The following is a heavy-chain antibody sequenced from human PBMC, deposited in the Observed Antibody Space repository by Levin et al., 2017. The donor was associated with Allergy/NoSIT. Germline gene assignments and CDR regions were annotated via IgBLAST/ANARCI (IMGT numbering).Heavy chain of an antibody. CDR2: INPNSGRT. V-gene: IGHV1-2*02. CDR3: AKDHAAGYTSSFDYDY. CDR1: GYTFTGHY. D-gene: IGHD6-13*01. Sequence: GESLKISCKASGYTFTGHYVHWVRQAPGQGLEWMGWINPNSGRTNYAQKFQGRVTMTSDTSISTAYMEVSGLRSDDTAVYYCAKDHAAGYTSSFDYDYWGQGTLVTVS. J-gene: IGHJ4*02.